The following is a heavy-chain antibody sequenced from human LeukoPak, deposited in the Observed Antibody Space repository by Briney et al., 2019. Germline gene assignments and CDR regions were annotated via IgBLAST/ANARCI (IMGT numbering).Heavy chain of an antibody. D-gene: IGHD2-8*01. J-gene: IGHJ5*02. CDR2: IYYSGNT. CDR1: GGSISSGGCY. CDR3: ARASPLTPMLSSRWFDP. V-gene: IGHV4-31*03. Sequence: SETLSLTCTVSGGSISSGGCYWSWIRQHPEKGLEWIGYIYYSGNTYYNPSLKSRVTISVDTSKNHFSLNLSSVTAADTAVYYCARASPLTPMLSSRWFDPWGQGTLVTVSS.